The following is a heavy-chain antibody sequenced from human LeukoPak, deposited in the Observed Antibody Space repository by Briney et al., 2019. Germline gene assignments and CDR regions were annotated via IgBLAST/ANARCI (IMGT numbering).Heavy chain of an antibody. D-gene: IGHD2-15*01. J-gene: IGHJ4*02. CDR3: ASVACSAVTCFGFLFFDY. CDR2: ITLSSSTI. V-gene: IGHV3-48*01. CDR1: GFTFSNYN. Sequence: GGSLRLSCAASGFTFSNYNMNWVRQAPGKGLEWVSYITLSSSTIYYADSVKGRFTISRDNAKNSLSLQMNSLRAEDTAVYYCASVACSAVTCFGFLFFDYWGQGTLVTVSS.